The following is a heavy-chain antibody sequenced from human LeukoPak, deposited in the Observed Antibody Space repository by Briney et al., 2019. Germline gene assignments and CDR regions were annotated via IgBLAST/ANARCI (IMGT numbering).Heavy chain of an antibody. D-gene: IGHD6-6*01. CDR3: ARGVEVMYSSSYNWFDP. CDR2: INTDGSST. CDR1: GFTFNSYW. Sequence: PGGSLRLSCAASGFTFNSYWVHWVRQAPGKGLLWVSRINTDGSSTHYADSVKGRLTISRDNAKNMLYLQMNGLRAEDTAVYYCARGVEVMYSSSYNWFDPWGQGTLVTVSS. V-gene: IGHV3-74*01. J-gene: IGHJ5*02.